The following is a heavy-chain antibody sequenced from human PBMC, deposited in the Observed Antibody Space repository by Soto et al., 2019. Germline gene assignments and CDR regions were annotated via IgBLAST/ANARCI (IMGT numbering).Heavy chain of an antibody. J-gene: IGHJ6*02. Sequence: PGGSLRLSCAASGFTFSSYDMHWVRQATGKGLEWVSAIGTAGDTYYPGSVKGRFTISRENAKNSLYLQMNSLRAEDTAVYYCAAYCGADCYYRMDVWGQGTTVTVSS. CDR2: IGTAGDT. CDR1: GFTFSSYD. CDR3: AAYCGADCYYRMDV. D-gene: IGHD2-21*01. V-gene: IGHV3-13*01.